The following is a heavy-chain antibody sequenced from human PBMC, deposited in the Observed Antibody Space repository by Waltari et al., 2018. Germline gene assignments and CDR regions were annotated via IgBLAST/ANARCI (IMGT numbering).Heavy chain of an antibody. CDR2: IHCGGST. J-gene: IGHJ5*02. Sequence: QLQLQESGPGLVKPSETLSLTCTVSGGSLRSSSYYWGWIRQPPGQGTDWIGSIHCGGSTYYNPSLTSRVTISVDTSNNQFSLKVSSVTAADTAVDYCARDGSTRGNWCDPWGQGTLVTVSS. D-gene: IGHD2-2*01. CDR3: ARDGSTRGNWCDP. V-gene: IGHV4-39*07. CDR1: GGSLRSSSYY.